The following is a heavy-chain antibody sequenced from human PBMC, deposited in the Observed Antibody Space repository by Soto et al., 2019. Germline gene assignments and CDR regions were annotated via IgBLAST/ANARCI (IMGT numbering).Heavy chain of an antibody. CDR3: ARHPERIAQIGWFDP. Sequence: GGSLRLSCAASGFTFRQYTMSWVRQAPGKGLEWVSGIVAGGSLTYYADSVRGRFTISRDNSENTLFLQMNSLRAEDTAVYYCARHPERIAQIGWFDPWGQGTLVTVS. CDR1: GFTFRQYT. J-gene: IGHJ5*02. CDR2: IVAGGSLT. V-gene: IGHV3-23*01. D-gene: IGHD6-13*01.